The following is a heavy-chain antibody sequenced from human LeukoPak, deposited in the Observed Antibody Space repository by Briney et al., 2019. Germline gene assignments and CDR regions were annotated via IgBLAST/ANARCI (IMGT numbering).Heavy chain of an antibody. CDR2: ISGSGSGGST. V-gene: IGHV3-23*01. J-gene: IGHJ4*02. Sequence: PGGSLRLSCAASGFTFSSHAMSWVRQAPGKGLEWVSNISGSGSGGSTYYADSVKGRFTISRDNSKNTLYLQMNSLRAEDTAVYYCAKSGYNRFDYWGQGTLVTVSS. CDR1: GFTFSSHA. D-gene: IGHD5-24*01. CDR3: AKSGYNRFDY.